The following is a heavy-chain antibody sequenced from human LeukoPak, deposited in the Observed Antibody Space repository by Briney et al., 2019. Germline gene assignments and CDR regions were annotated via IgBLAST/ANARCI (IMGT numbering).Heavy chain of an antibody. Sequence: PGGSLRLSCTASGFTFNDCWMTWVRQTPGKGLEWLANINEDGSAKNYVDSVKGRFTISRDNAVNSLYLQMNSLRAEDTAMYYCARDSRMNYYASWGRGTLVTVSS. V-gene: IGHV3-7*01. J-gene: IGHJ5*02. CDR2: INEDGSAK. D-gene: IGHD3-3*01. CDR3: ARDSRMNYYAS. CDR1: GFTFNDCW.